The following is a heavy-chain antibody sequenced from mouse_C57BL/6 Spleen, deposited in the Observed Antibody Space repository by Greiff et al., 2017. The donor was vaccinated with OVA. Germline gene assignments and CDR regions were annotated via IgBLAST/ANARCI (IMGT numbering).Heavy chain of an antibody. CDR1: GYTFTSYW. CDR3: ARTDYYGSSLYYYAMDY. D-gene: IGHD1-1*01. J-gene: IGHJ4*01. Sequence: QVQLQQPGAELVRPGTSVKLSCKASGYTFTSYWMHWVKQRPGQGLEWIGVIDPSDSYTNYNQKFKGKATLTVDTSSSTAYMQLSSLTSEDSAVYYCARTDYYGSSLYYYAMDYWGQGTSVTVSS. CDR2: IDPSDSYT. V-gene: IGHV1-59*01.